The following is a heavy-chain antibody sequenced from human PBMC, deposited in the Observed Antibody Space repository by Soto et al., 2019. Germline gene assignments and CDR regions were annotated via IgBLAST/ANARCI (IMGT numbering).Heavy chain of an antibody. V-gene: IGHV4-61*08. CDR3: ARIPVDTSMIYWLDP. D-gene: IGHD5-18*01. CDR1: CGSVSSGDYY. J-gene: IGHJ5*02. Sequence: SETLSLTCTVSCGSVSSGDYYWSWIRQPPGKGLEWIGYIYYSGNTNYNPSLKSRVIISVDTSKNLFSLKLTSVTAADTAVYYCARIPVDTSMIYWLDPWGQGTLVTVSS. CDR2: IYYSGNT.